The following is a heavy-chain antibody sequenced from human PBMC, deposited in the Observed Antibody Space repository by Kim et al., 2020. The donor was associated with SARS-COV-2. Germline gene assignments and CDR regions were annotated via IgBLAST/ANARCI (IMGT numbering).Heavy chain of an antibody. V-gene: IGHV1-69*13. Sequence: SVKVSCKASGGTFSSYAISWVRQAPGQGLEWMGGIIPIFGTANCAQKFQGRVTITADESTSTAYMELSSLRSEDTAVYYCARTVPSSAILPSHWFDPWGQGTLVTVSS. D-gene: IGHD2-2*01. J-gene: IGHJ5*02. CDR2: IIPIFGTA. CDR1: GGTFSSYA. CDR3: ARTVPSSAILPSHWFDP.